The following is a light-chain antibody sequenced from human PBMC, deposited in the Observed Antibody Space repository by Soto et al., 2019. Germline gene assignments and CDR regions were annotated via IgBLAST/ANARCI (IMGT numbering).Light chain of an antibody. J-gene: IGKJ3*01. CDR2: ASS. CDR3: HQHGTSPFT. Sequence: EVVLTQSPGTLSLSQGESATLSCRASQSISSSYFAWYQQKPGQAPRLLIYASSSRATGIPDRFSGGGSGTDFTLTISRLEPEDYAVSFCHQHGTSPFTFGPGTKVDV. CDR1: QSISSSY. V-gene: IGKV3-20*01.